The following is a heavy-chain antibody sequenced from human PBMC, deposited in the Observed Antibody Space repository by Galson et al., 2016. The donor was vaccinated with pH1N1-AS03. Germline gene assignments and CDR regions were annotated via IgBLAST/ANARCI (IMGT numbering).Heavy chain of an antibody. CDR1: GYSSTNHW. CDR3: ARHREYQVLSSAMDV. CDR2: IYPVDSDT. D-gene: IGHD2-2*01. Sequence: QSGAEVKKPGESLQISCKGSGYSSTNHWIAWVRQMPGKGLEWMGFIYPVDSDTRYSPSFQGQVTISADKSVTTAYLQWSSLKASDTAIYYCARHREYQVLSSAMDVWGQGTTVTVSS. J-gene: IGHJ6*02. V-gene: IGHV5-51*01.